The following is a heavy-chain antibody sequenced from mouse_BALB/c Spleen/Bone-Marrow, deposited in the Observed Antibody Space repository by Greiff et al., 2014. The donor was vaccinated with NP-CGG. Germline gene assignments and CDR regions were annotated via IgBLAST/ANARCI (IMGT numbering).Heavy chain of an antibody. CDR1: GDSITSGY. V-gene: IGHV3-8*02. Sequence: EVQVVESGAGLVKPSQTLSLTCSVTGDSITSGYWNWIRKFPGNKLEYMGYISYSGNTYYNPSLKSRISITRDTSKNQYYLQLNSVTTEDTATYYCATCDGYCFDYWGQGTTLTVSS. CDR3: ATCDGYCFDY. D-gene: IGHD2-3*01. J-gene: IGHJ2*01. CDR2: ISYSGNT.